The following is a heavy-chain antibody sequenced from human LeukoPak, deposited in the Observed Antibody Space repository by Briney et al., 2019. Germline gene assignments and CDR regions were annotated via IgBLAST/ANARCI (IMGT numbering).Heavy chain of an antibody. J-gene: IGHJ4*02. CDR3: AKDPRGYSYGGIDY. CDR2: ISYDGSNK. V-gene: IGHV3-30*18. CDR1: GFTFSSYG. Sequence: GRSLRLSCAASGFTFSSYGMHWVRQAPGKGLEWVVVISYDGSNKYYADSVKGRFTISRDNSKNTLYLQMNSLRAEDTAVYYCAKDPRGYSYGGIDYWGQGTLVTVSS. D-gene: IGHD5-18*01.